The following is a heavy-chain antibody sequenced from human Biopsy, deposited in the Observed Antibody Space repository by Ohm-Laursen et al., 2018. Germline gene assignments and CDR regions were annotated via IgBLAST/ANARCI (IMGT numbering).Heavy chain of an antibody. CDR3: ARGGTLVVVPTAVLHSFDI. CDR2: ISTYNGNT. V-gene: IGHV1-18*01. Sequence: ASVKVSCKASGYTFPSYGISWVRQAPGQGLEWLGWISTYNGNTNYAQNLQGRVTMTTDTSTSTAYMELRSLRSDDTAVYYCARGGTLVVVPTAVLHSFDIWGQGTMVTVSS. D-gene: IGHD2-2*01. J-gene: IGHJ3*02. CDR1: GYTFPSYG.